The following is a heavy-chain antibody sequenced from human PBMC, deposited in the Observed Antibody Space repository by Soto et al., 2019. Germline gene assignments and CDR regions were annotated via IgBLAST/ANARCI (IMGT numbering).Heavy chain of an antibody. Sequence: QVQPVQSGAEVKKPGASVKISCKASGHTFTGYYIHWVRQSPGQGLEWMGWINHNSGGTDYGQKFQGRVTMTRETSISTVYMELTRLRSADTAVYYCARVKALDAEIYNWFDPWGQGTLVTVSS. CDR2: INHNSGGT. J-gene: IGHJ5*02. D-gene: IGHD2-2*01. CDR1: GHTFTGYY. V-gene: IGHV1-2*02. CDR3: ARVKALDAEIYNWFDP.